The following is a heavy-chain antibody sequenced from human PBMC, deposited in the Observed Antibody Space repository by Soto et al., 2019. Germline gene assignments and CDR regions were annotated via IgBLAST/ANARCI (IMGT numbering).Heavy chain of an antibody. D-gene: IGHD3-22*01. CDR2: ISYDGSEY. Sequence: GGSLRLSCAVSGFNFRTYCIHWVRQAPCKGPEWVAVISYDGSEYYYADSVKGRFTISRDNSKNTLYLQMNSLRTEDTAVYYCAKDYYYDNTELIEHTGFDYCGQGTLVPVSS. V-gene: IGHV3-30*18. J-gene: IGHJ4*02. CDR1: GFNFRTYC. CDR3: AKDYYYDNTELIEHTGFDY.